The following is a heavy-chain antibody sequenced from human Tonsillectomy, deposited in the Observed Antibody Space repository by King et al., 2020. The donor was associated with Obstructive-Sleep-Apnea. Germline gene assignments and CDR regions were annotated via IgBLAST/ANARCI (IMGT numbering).Heavy chain of an antibody. V-gene: IGHV4-34*01. CDR1: GGSFSGYY. Sequence: VQLQQWGAGLLKSSETLSLTCAVYGGSFSGYYWSWIRQPPGKGLEWIGEINHSGSTNYNPSLKSRVTISVDTSKNQFSLKLSSVTAADAAVYYCARLAVGATGVGYYYYGLDVWGQGTTVTVSS. J-gene: IGHJ6*02. CDR2: INHSGST. CDR3: ARLAVGATGVGYYYYGLDV. D-gene: IGHD1-26*01.